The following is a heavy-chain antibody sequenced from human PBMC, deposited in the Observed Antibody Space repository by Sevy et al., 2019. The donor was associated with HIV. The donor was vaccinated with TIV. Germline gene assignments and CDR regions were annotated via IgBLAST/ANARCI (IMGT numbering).Heavy chain of an antibody. Sequence: GGSLRLSCAASGFACDDYAMHWVRQAPGKGLEWVSGISWNSGSIGYADSVKGRFTISRDNAKNSLYLQMNSLRDEDTAWYYCAKDSGWGLAEAFDIWGQGTMVTVSS. CDR3: AKDSGWGLAEAFDI. CDR2: ISWNSGSI. J-gene: IGHJ3*02. D-gene: IGHD6-19*01. V-gene: IGHV3-9*01. CDR1: GFACDDYA.